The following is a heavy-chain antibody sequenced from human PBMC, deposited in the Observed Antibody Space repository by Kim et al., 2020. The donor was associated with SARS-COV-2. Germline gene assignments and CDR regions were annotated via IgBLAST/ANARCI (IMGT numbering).Heavy chain of an antibody. V-gene: IGHV3-53*04. D-gene: IGHD6-19*01. Sequence: GGYLRLSCAASGFTVSSNYMSWVRPAPGKGLEWVSVIYSGGSTYYADSVKGRFTISRHNSKNTLYLQMNSLRAEDTAVYYCAREGIAVAGTGDYYYGMDVWGQGTTVTVSS. J-gene: IGHJ6*02. CDR2: IYSGGST. CDR1: GFTVSSNY. CDR3: AREGIAVAGTGDYYYGMDV.